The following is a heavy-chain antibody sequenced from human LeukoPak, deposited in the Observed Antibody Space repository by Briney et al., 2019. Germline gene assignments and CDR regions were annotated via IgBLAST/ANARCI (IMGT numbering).Heavy chain of an antibody. J-gene: IGHJ3*02. CDR1: GGAISTGTYY. Sequence: SQTLSLTCTVSGGAISTGTYYWSWIRQPAGKGLEWIGRIYTSGSTNYNPSLKSRVTISVDTSKNQFSLRLNSVTAADTAVYYCARGDYYGSGSYYNSAFDIWGQGTMVTVSS. V-gene: IGHV4-61*02. CDR2: IYTSGST. D-gene: IGHD3-10*01. CDR3: ARGDYYGSGSYYNSAFDI.